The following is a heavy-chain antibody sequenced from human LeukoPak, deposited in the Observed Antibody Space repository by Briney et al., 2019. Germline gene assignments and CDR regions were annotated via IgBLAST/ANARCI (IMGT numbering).Heavy chain of an antibody. D-gene: IGHD3-10*01. CDR2: INHSGST. V-gene: IGHV4-34*01. Sequence: SETLSLTCAVYGGSFSGYYWSWIRQPPGKGLEWIGEINHSGSTNYNPSLKSRVTISVGTSKNQFSLKLSSVTAADTAVYYCARGPTYYYGSGSYSYFDYWGQGTLVTVSS. CDR1: GGSFSGYY. J-gene: IGHJ4*02. CDR3: ARGPTYYYGSGSYSYFDY.